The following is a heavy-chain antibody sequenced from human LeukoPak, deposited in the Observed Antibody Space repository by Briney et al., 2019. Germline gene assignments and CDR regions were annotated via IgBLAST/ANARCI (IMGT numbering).Heavy chain of an antibody. V-gene: IGHV1-2*02. CDR3: AREKIVVVPAAMGDYYGMDV. CDR2: INPNSGGT. Sequence: ASVKVSCKASGYTFTDYYMHWVRQAPGQGLEWMGWINPNSGGTNYAQNFQGRVTMTRDTSISTAYMERSRLRSDDTAVYYCAREKIVVVPAAMGDYYGMDVWGQGTTVTVSS. J-gene: IGHJ6*02. D-gene: IGHD2-2*01. CDR1: GYTFTDYY.